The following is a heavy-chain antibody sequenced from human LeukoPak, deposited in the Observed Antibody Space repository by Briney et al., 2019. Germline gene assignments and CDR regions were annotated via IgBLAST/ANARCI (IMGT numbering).Heavy chain of an antibody. CDR2: IYYSGST. Sequence: SETLSLTCTVSGGSISSSSYYWGWIRQPPGKGLEWIGSIYYSGSTYYNPSIKSRVTISVDTSKNQFSLKLSSVTAADTAVYYCARLGVADTAMVAFDYWGQGTLVTVSS. D-gene: IGHD5-18*01. J-gene: IGHJ4*02. CDR3: ARLGVADTAMVAFDY. CDR1: GGSISSSSYY. V-gene: IGHV4-39*01.